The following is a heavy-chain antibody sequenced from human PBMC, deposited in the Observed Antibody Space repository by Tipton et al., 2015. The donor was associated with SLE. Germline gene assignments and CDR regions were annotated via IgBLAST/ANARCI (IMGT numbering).Heavy chain of an antibody. CDR1: GFTFSSYA. CDR2: ISGGGDYT. CDR3: AKAPGAARRGYYMDV. Sequence: GSLRLSCAASGFTFSSYAMTWVRQAPGKGLEWVSYISGGGDYTYYADSVKGRFTITRDNSKNTLYLQMNSLRAEDTAVYYCAKAPGAARRGYYMDVWGKGTTVTVSS. V-gene: IGHV3-23*01. J-gene: IGHJ6*03. D-gene: IGHD6-6*01.